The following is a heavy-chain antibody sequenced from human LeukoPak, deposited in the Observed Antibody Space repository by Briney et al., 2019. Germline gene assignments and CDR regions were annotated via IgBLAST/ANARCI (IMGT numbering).Heavy chain of an antibody. CDR3: ARDDGYSSGWYD. CDR1: GYTFTGYY. D-gene: IGHD6-19*01. J-gene: IGHJ4*02. CDR2: INPNSGGT. Sequence: ASAKVSCKASGYTFTGYYMHWVRQAPGQGLEWMGWINPNSGGTNYAQKFQGRVTMTRDTSISTAYMELSRLRSDDTAVYYCARDDGYSSGWYDWGQGTLVTVSS. V-gene: IGHV1-2*02.